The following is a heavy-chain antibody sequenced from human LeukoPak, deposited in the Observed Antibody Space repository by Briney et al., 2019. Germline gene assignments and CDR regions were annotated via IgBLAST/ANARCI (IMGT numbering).Heavy chain of an antibody. CDR2: IWYDGSNK. J-gene: IGHJ4*02. V-gene: IGHV3-33*01. Sequence: GGSLRLSCAASGFIFSDYYMGWVRQAPGKGLEWVAVIWYDGSNKYYADSVKGRFTISRDNSKNTLYLQMNSLRAEDTAVYYCARVESDIVVVPAAMGIDYWGQGTLVTVSS. CDR1: GFIFSDYY. CDR3: ARVESDIVVVPAAMGIDY. D-gene: IGHD2-2*01.